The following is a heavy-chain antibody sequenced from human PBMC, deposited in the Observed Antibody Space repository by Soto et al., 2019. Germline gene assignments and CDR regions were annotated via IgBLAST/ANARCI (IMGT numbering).Heavy chain of an antibody. D-gene: IGHD4-17*01. CDR2: IIPILGIA. Sequence: GASVKVSCKASGGTFSSYTISWVRQAPGQGLEWMGRIIPILGIANYAQKFQGRVTITADKSTSTAYMELSSLRSEDTAVYYCARDFKSTVGYFDLWGRGTLVTVSS. V-gene: IGHV1-69*04. CDR1: GGTFSSYT. J-gene: IGHJ2*01. CDR3: ARDFKSTVGYFDL.